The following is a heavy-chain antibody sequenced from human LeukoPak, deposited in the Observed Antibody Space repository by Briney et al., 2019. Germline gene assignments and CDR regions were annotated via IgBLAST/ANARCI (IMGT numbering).Heavy chain of an antibody. CDR3: ASLYCSGGSCYDSAEYFQH. V-gene: IGHV4-30-2*01. D-gene: IGHD2-15*01. J-gene: IGHJ1*01. Sequence: SETLSLTCAVSGGSISSGGYSWSWIRQPPGKGLEWIGYIYHSGSTYYNPSLKSRATISVDRSKNQFSLKLSSVTAADTAVYYCASLYCSGGSCYDSAEYFQHWGQGTLVTVSS. CDR2: IYHSGST. CDR1: GGSISSGGYS.